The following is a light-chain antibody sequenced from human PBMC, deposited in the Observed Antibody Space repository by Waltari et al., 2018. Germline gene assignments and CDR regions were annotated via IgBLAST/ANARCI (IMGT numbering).Light chain of an antibody. CDR3: QQYGDWGT. CDR1: QHVGSN. V-gene: IGKV3-15*01. Sequence: DIVMTQSPPTLSVSPGGRATLACRASQHVGSNLAWYQQKPCQAPRLLISHASIMATGIPATVSGSGSVTEFTLTISSLQSEDFAVYYSQQYGDWGTFGQGTKVEVK. J-gene: IGKJ1*01. CDR2: HAS.